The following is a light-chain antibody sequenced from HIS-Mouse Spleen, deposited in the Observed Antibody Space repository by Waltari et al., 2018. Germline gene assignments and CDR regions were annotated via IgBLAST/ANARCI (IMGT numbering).Light chain of an antibody. CDR3: SSYTSSSTLWV. CDR1: RRHVGGYNY. J-gene: IGLJ3*02. V-gene: IGLV2-14*03. CDR2: DVS. Sequence: QSALTQPASVSGSPGQSIPIPCPGTRRHVGGYNYVSWYQQHPGQAPKLMIYDVSNRPSGVSNRFSGSKSGNTASLTISGLQAEDEADYYCSSYTSSSTLWVFGGGTKLTVL.